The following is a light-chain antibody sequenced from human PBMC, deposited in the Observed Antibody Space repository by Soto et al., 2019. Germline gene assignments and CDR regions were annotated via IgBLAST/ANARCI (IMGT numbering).Light chain of an antibody. V-gene: IGKV1-12*01. CDR1: QGISNW. Sequence: DIQMTQSPSSVSASVGDRVTITCRATQGISNWLAWYQQKPGQAPKLLIYAATSLQDGVPLRFSGSGSGADFTLTISALQPEDFATYYCQQANSLPLSFGGGTEVESK. CDR3: QQANSLPLS. J-gene: IGKJ4*01. CDR2: AAT.